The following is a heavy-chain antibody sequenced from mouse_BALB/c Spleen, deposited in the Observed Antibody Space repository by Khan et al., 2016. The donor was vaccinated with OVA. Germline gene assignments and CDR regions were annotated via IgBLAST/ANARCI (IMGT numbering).Heavy chain of an antibody. J-gene: IGHJ3*01. D-gene: IGHD1-1*01. CDR3: VRDYGSSFWFAY. CDR2: INPYNDGT. CDR1: GYTFTNYI. V-gene: IGHV1S136*01. Sequence: VQLQQPGPELVKPGASVKMSCKASGYTFTNYIIHWVKQKPGQGLEWIGYINPYNDGTKYNEKIKGKATLTSDKPSRTAYMELSGLTSEDSAVXSCVRDYGSSFWFAYWGQGTLVTVSA.